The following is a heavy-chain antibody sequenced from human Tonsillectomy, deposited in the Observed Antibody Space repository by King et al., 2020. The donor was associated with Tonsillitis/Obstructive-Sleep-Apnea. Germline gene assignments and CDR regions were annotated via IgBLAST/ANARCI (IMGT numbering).Heavy chain of an antibody. CDR3: ARVPVTYYDFWSGYYIPAYYYYMDV. CDR2: IYYSGST. Sequence: QLQESGPGLVKPSETLSLTCTVSGGSISSYYWSWIRQPPGKGLEWIGYIYYSGSTNSNPSLKSRVTISVDTSKNQFSLKLSSVTAADTAVYYCARVPVTYYDFWSGYYIPAYYYYMDVWGKGTTVTVSS. D-gene: IGHD3-3*01. V-gene: IGHV4-59*01. J-gene: IGHJ6*03. CDR1: GGSISSYY.